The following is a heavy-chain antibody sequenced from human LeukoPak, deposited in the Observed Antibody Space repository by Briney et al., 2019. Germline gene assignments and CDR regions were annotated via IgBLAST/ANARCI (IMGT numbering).Heavy chain of an antibody. CDR2: IYYSGST. D-gene: IGHD5-12*01. J-gene: IGHJ4*02. CDR1: GGSISSGGYY. Sequence: PSETLSLTCTVSGGSISSGGYYWSWIRQHPGKGLEWIGYIYYSGSTYYNPSLKSRVTISVDTSKNQFSLKLSSVTAADTAVYYCARDGTFGATIRYFDYWGQGTLVTVSS. V-gene: IGHV4-31*03. CDR3: ARDGTFGATIRYFDY.